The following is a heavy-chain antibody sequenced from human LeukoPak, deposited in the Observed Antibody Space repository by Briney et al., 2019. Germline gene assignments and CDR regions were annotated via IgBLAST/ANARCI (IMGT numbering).Heavy chain of an antibody. D-gene: IGHD4-17*01. CDR2: INPDGGDK. J-gene: IGHJ4*02. CDR3: ARLCGGVTTFDY. Sequence: PGGSLRLSCSASGFTFSAYWMSWIRQGPGKGLEWVASINPDGGDKFYVDSVKGRFTISRDNTWNSLFLDLSSLRADDTAMYFCARLCGGVTTFDYWGQGALVTVSS. V-gene: IGHV3-7*01. CDR1: GFTFSAYW.